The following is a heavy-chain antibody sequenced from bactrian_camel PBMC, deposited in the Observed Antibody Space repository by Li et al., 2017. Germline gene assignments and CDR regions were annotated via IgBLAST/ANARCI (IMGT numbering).Heavy chain of an antibody. D-gene: IGHD1*01. V-gene: IGHV3S53*01. CDR1: GSVYGDAC. J-gene: IGHJ6*01. Sequence: HVQLVESGGGSVQAGGSLGLSCGASGSVYGDACVGWLRQAPGKEREGVAAIDSDGIASYADSVKGRFTVSRDNANNTVNLMMNSLKPEDTGVYFCVRDQEAGATAIEVFGYWGQGTQVTVS. CDR2: IDSDGIA. CDR3: VRDQEAGATAIEVFGY.